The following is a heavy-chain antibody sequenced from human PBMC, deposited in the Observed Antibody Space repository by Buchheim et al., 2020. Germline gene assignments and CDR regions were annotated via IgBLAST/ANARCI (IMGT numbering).Heavy chain of an antibody. CDR3: TTDRFWVSTLFDY. CDR2: IKSKTDGGTP. CDR1: GFTFSNAW. V-gene: IGHV3-15*01. Sequence: EVQLVESGGGLVKPGGSLRLSCAASGFTFSNAWMSWVRQAPGKGLEWVGRIKSKTDGGTPDYAAPVKGRFTIPRDDSKNPLYLQMNSLKTEDTAVYYCTTDRFWVSTLFDYWGQGTL. J-gene: IGHJ4*02. D-gene: IGHD3-10*01.